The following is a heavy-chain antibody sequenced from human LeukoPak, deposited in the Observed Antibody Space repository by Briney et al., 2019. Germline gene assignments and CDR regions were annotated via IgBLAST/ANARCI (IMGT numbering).Heavy chain of an antibody. Sequence: PSETLSLTCTVSGGSISSYYWSWIRQPPGKGLEWIGYIYYSGSTNYNPSLKSRVTISVDTSKNQFSLKLSSVTAADTAVYYRARHHNYDSSGYIPGDAFDIWGQGTMVTVSS. J-gene: IGHJ3*02. CDR3: ARHHNYDSSGYIPGDAFDI. CDR2: IYYSGST. CDR1: GGSISSYY. D-gene: IGHD3-22*01. V-gene: IGHV4-59*08.